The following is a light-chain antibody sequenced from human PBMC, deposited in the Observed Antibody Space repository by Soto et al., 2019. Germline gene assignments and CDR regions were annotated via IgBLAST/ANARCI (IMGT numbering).Light chain of an antibody. CDR1: SSDVGGYNY. CDR2: EVI. CDR3: SSYTTSSTVV. V-gene: IGLV2-14*01. Sequence: QSALTQPASVSGSPGQSITISCTGTSSDVGGYNYVSWYQQDPGKAPKLMIYEVIRRPSGISNRFSGSKSGNTASLTISTLQAEDEAEYYCSSYTTSSTVVFGGGTKLTVL. J-gene: IGLJ3*02.